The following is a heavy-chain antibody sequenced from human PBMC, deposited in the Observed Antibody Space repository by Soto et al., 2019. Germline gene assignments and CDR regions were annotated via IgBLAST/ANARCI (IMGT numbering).Heavy chain of an antibody. CDR3: VGVSLTGS. J-gene: IGHJ5*02. Sequence: EVHLVDSGGGLVQPGGSLRLSCVASGFPFSSYWMSWVRQAPGKGLEWVVNIKEDGSDKYYVDSVKGRFTISRDNAKNSLYLQMNSLRVEDTAVYYCVGVSLTGSWGQGTLVAVSS. CDR2: IKEDGSDK. D-gene: IGHD2-8*02. CDR1: GFPFSSYW. V-gene: IGHV3-7*01.